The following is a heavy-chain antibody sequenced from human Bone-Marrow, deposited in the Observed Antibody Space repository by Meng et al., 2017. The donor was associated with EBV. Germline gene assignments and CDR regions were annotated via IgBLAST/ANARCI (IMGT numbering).Heavy chain of an antibody. V-gene: IGHV1-46*01. D-gene: IGHD3-9*01. CDR1: GYTFTSYY. J-gene: IGHJ4*02. CDR2: INPSGGST. Sequence: HVQLVQSGAEVKKPXASVKVSCKASGYTFTSYYMHWGRQAPGQGFEWMGIINPSGGSTSYAQKFQGRVTMTRDTSTSTVYMELSSLRSEDTAVYYCAREGVYDILTGYYDYWGQGTLVTVSS. CDR3: AREGVYDILTGYYDY.